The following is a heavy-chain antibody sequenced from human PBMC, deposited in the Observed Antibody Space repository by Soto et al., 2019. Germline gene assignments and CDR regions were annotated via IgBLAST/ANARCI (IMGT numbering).Heavy chain of an antibody. CDR2: ISWKSGNI. CDR1: VCTFDDYA. V-gene: IGHV3-9*01. Sequence: SLRLSCASSVCTFDDYAMHCVRQFPGKCLEWVSGISWKSGNIGYADSVKGRFTISRDNAKSSLYLQMNSLRAEDTAFYYCAKDLDSITSVGKPLEVWGQGTTVSVSS. CDR3: AKDLDSITSVGKPLEV. J-gene: IGHJ6*01. D-gene: IGHD6-13*01.